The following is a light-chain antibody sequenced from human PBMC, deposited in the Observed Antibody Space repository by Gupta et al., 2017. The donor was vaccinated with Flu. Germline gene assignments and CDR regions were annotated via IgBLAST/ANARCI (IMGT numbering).Light chain of an antibody. V-gene: IGLV3-19*01. CDR3: SSRDSSTNQLI. CDR1: SLRNFH. CDR2: GEN. J-gene: IGLJ2*01. Sequence: SSALTHHPAVSVALWQTVRISCQGGSLRNFHANWYQQRPGQAPILVVFGENNRPSGIPDRFSGSTSGDTASLTITGAQTEDAADYYCSSRDSSTNQLIFGGGTKLTVL.